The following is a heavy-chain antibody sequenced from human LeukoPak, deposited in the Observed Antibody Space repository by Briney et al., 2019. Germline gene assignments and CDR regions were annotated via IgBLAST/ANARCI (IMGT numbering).Heavy chain of an antibody. Sequence: GGSLRLSCAASGFTFSSFGMNWVRQAPGKGLEWVSYISSSSSTIYYADSVKGRFTISRDNAKNSLYLQMNNLRAEDTAVYYCAKMTTVTPRYFDYWGQGTLVTVSS. CDR2: ISSSSSTI. J-gene: IGHJ4*02. CDR1: GFTFSSFG. V-gene: IGHV3-48*04. CDR3: AKMTTVTPRYFDY. D-gene: IGHD4-17*01.